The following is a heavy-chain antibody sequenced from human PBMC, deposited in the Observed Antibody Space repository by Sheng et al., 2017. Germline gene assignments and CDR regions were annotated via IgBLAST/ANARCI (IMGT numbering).Heavy chain of an antibody. J-gene: IGHJ6*02. CDR2: VNHSGST. CDR1: GGSFSGYY. V-gene: IGHV4-34*01. Sequence: QVQLQQWGAGLLKPSETLSLTCAVYGGSFSGYYWSWIRQPPREGAWSGLGKVNHSGSTNYNPSLKSRVTISVDTSKNQFSLKLSSVTAADTAVYYCARGLAVAIYYYGMDVWGQGTTVTVSS. CDR3: ARGLAVAIYYYGMDV. D-gene: IGHD6-19*01.